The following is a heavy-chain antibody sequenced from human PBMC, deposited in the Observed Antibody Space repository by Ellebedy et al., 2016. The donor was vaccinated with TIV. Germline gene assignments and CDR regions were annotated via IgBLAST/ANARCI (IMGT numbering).Heavy chain of an antibody. CDR3: ARLPSGELLRIDY. CDR2: IYHSGST. D-gene: IGHD1-26*01. J-gene: IGHJ4*02. Sequence: MPSETLSLTCAVSGGSISSSNWWIWVRQPPGKGLEWIGEIYHSGSTNYNPSLKSRVTISVDTSKNQLSLKLSSVTAADTAVYYCARLPSGELLRIDYWGQGTLVTVSS. CDR1: GGSISSSNW. V-gene: IGHV4-4*02.